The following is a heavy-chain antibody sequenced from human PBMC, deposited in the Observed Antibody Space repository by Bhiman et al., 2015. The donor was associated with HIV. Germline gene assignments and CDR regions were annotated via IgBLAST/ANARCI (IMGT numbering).Heavy chain of an antibody. D-gene: IGHD2-2*01. Sequence: QVHLVESGGGVVQPGRSLRLSCAASGFNFKTYAMHWVRQAPGKGLEWVGIISYDGSSKYHADSVKGRFTISRDNSNNTLFLQMNSLTTEDTAVYYCARADCRGTACCCIGYWGQGTLVTVSS. CDR3: ARADCRGTACCCIGY. CDR2: ISYDGSSK. V-gene: IGHV3-30*04. J-gene: IGHJ4*02. CDR1: GFNFKTYA.